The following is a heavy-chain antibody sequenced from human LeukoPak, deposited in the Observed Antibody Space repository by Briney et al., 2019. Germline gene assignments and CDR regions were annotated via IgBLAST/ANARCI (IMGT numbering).Heavy chain of an antibody. J-gene: IGHJ3*02. V-gene: IGHV4-59*08. CDR1: GGSISRYY. CDR2: IYYSGST. CDR3: AGSLEMATITAFDI. Sequence: SETLSLTCTVSGGSISRYYWSWIRQPPGKGLEWIGYIYYSGSTNYNPSLKSRVTISVDTSKNQFSLKLSSVTAADTAVYYCAGSLEMATITAFDIWGQGTMVTVSS. D-gene: IGHD5-24*01.